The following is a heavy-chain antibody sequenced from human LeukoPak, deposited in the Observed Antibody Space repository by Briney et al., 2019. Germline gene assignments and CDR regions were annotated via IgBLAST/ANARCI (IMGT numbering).Heavy chain of an antibody. V-gene: IGHV3-23*01. J-gene: IGHJ3*02. CDR2: ISGSGSCI. CDR3: AKDRGGSPDYGFDI. Sequence: GGSLRLSCAASGFTFSKYAMTWVRQAPGKGLEWVSGISGSGSCIYNSDSVKGRFTISRDNSQNTLYLQMNSLRVEDTAIYYCAKDRGGSPDYGFDIWGRGTMVTVSS. CDR1: GFTFSKYA. D-gene: IGHD1-26*01.